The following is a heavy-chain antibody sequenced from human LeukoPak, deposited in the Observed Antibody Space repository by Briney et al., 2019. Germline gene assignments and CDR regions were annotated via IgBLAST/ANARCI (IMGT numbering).Heavy chain of an antibody. CDR2: MSYDGTNK. V-gene: IGHV3-30*03. Sequence: GGSLRLSCAASGFTFSYSAMPWVRQAPDKGLEWVAVMSYDGTNKYYADSVKGRFTISRDNSKNTLYLQMNSLRAEDTAVYYCARDTRGDCYLILDYWGQGTLVTVSS. CDR3: ARDTRGDCYLILDY. CDR1: GFTFSYSA. J-gene: IGHJ4*02. D-gene: IGHD2-21*02.